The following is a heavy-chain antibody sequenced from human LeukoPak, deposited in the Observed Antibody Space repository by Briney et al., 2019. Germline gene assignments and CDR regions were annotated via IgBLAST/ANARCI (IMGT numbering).Heavy chain of an antibody. CDR3: ARSRITMVRGVKDY. CDR1: GYTFTSYG. CDR2: INPNSGGT. D-gene: IGHD3-10*01. V-gene: IGHV1-18*01. J-gene: IGHJ4*02. Sequence: ASVKVSCKASGYTFTSYGISWVRQAPGQGLEWMGWINPNSGGTNYAQKLQGRVTMTTDTSTSTAYMELRSLRSDDTAVYYCARSRITMVRGVKDYWGQGTLVTVSS.